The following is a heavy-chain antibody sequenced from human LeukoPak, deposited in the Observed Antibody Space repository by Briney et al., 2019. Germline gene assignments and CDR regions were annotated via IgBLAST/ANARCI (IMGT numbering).Heavy chain of an antibody. D-gene: IGHD2-8*01. Sequence: PGGSLRLSCAASGLTFSNYWMHWVRQAPGKGLVWVSRLSSDGRDPSYADSVKGRFTISRDNAKNTLYMQMNSLRGEDTAVYYCARGVYEEDVNYWGQGTLVTVSS. J-gene: IGHJ4*02. CDR3: ARGVYEEDVNY. CDR2: LSSDGRDP. V-gene: IGHV3-74*01. CDR1: GLTFSNYW.